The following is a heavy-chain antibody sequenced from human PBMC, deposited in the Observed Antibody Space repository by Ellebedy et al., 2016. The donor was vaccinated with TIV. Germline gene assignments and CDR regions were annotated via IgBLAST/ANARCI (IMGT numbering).Heavy chain of an antibody. CDR3: AGRGPNNHPDF. CDR2: ISSDESLR. J-gene: IGHJ4*02. V-gene: IGHV3-30*03. CDR1: ELTFSVYP. Sequence: GESLKISCAPSELTFSVYPMHWVRQAPGKGLEWVAVISSDESLRYYADSVKGRFAISRDNSKNALSLQMNNLRPEDTALYYCAGRGPNNHPDFWGQGTLVTVSS. D-gene: IGHD1-14*01.